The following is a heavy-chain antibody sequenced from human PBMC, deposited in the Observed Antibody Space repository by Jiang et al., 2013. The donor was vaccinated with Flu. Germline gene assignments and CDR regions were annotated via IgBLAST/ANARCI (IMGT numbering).Heavy chain of an antibody. V-gene: IGHV1-3*01. J-gene: IGHJ4*02. Sequence: GAEVKKPGASVKVSCKASGYTFTSYAMHWVRQAPGQRLEWMGWINAGNGNTKYSQKFQGRVTITRDTSASTAYMELSSLRSEDTAVYYCARSRGSSGYYLYWGQGTLVTVSS. CDR1: GYTFTSYA. D-gene: IGHD3-22*01. CDR2: INAGNGNT. CDR3: ARSRGSSGYYLY.